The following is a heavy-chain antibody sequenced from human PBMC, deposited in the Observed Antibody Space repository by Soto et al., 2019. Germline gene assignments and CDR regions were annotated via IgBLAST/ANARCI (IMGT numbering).Heavy chain of an antibody. Sequence: PSETLSLTCTVSGGSISSTTYYGGWIRQPPGKGLEWIAGIYHSGSTYYNPSLKSRVTISVDTSKNQFSLKLSSVTAADTAVYYCARGRGIAAARYYFDYWGQGTLVTVSS. CDR2: IYHSGST. CDR1: GGSISSTTYY. D-gene: IGHD6-13*01. V-gene: IGHV4-39*07. CDR3: ARGRGIAAARYYFDY. J-gene: IGHJ4*02.